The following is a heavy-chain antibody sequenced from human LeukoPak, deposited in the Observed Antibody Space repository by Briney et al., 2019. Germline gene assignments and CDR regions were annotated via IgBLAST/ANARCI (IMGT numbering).Heavy chain of an antibody. CDR1: GGSVSGGIYY. Sequence: SETLSLTCTVSGGSVSGGIYYWSWLRQPPGKGLEWIGYIYYSGSTNYTPSLKSRVPLSVDTSTNQFSLKLRSVTAADTAVYYCARVQAVAGTYYFDYWGQGTLVTVSS. D-gene: IGHD6-19*01. CDR3: ARVQAVAGTYYFDY. V-gene: IGHV4-61*01. CDR2: IYYSGST. J-gene: IGHJ4*02.